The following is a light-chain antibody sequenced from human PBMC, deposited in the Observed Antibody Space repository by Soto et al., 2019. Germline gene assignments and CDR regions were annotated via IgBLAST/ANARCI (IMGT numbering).Light chain of an antibody. J-gene: IGLJ1*01. Sequence: ALTQPASVSASPGQSITISCTGTSSDVGSYNLVSWYQQHPGKAPKLMIYEVSKRPSGVSNRFSGSKSGNTASLTISGLQAEDEADYYCCSYAGSSTYVFGTGTKVTVL. V-gene: IGLV2-23*02. CDR1: SSDVGSYNL. CDR2: EVS. CDR3: CSYAGSSTYV.